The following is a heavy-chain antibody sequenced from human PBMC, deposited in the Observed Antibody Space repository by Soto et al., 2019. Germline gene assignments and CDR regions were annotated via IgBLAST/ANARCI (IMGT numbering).Heavy chain of an antibody. CDR2: VSIGGST. D-gene: IGHD2-15*01. J-gene: IGHJ4*02. Sequence: DVQLLESGGGLVQPEGSLRLSCAASGFTFSSYAMGWVRQGPGKGLEWVAVVSIGGSTHYADSVRGRFTISRDNSKNTLSWQMNSLTAEDTAVYFCAKRRGAGGHFDYGGQGALVTVSS. CDR1: GFTFSSYA. V-gene: IGHV3-23*01. CDR3: AKRRGAGGHFDY.